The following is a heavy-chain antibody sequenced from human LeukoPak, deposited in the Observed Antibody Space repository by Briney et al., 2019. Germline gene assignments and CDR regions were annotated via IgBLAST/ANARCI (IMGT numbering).Heavy chain of an antibody. Sequence: GASVKVSCKASGYTFTSYGISWVRQAPGQGLEWMGWISAYNGNTNYAQKLQGRVTMTTDTSTSTAYMELRSLRADDTAVYYCARDPFNDGGNDVYFDYWGQGTLVTVSS. CDR2: ISAYNGNT. J-gene: IGHJ4*02. V-gene: IGHV1-18*01. CDR3: ARDPFNDGGNDVYFDY. CDR1: GYTFTSYG. D-gene: IGHD4-23*01.